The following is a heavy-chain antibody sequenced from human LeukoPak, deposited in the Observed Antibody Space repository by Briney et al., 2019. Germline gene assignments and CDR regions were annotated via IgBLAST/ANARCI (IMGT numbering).Heavy chain of an antibody. V-gene: IGHV4-38-2*02. Sequence: NPSETLSLTCTVSGYSISSGYFWGWMRQPPGKGLEWIGSIYQSETAHYNPSLKSRVTISVDTSKNQFSLKLRSVMAADTAMYYCARQEGIVGALDYWGQGTLVTVSS. CDR1: GYSISSGYF. CDR2: IYQSETA. D-gene: IGHD1-26*01. J-gene: IGHJ4*02. CDR3: ARQEGIVGALDY.